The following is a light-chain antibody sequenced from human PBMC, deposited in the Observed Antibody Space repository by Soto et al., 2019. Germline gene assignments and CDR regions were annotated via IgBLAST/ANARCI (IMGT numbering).Light chain of an antibody. V-gene: IGKV3-11*01. CDR3: QQRSNWPPEIT. CDR2: DAS. CDR1: QSVSIS. Sequence: EIVLTQSPGTLYLSPGERATLSCRASQSVSISLAWYQQKPGQAPRLLIYDASNRATGVPARFSGSGSGTDFTLTVSSLEPEDFALYYCQQRSNWPPEITFGQGTRLEI. J-gene: IGKJ5*01.